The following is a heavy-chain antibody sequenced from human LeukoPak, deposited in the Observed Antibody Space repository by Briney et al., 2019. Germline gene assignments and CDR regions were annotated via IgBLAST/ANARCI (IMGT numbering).Heavy chain of an antibody. D-gene: IGHD3-10*01. Sequence: ASVKVSCKASGYTFTSYDINWVRQATGQGLEWMGWMNPNSGNTGYAQKFQGRATMTRNTSISTAYMELSSLRSEDTAVYYCARGVVRGVSDYYYYYMDVWGKGTTVTISS. CDR2: MNPNSGNT. V-gene: IGHV1-8*01. CDR3: ARGVVRGVSDYYYYYMDV. J-gene: IGHJ6*03. CDR1: GYTFTSYD.